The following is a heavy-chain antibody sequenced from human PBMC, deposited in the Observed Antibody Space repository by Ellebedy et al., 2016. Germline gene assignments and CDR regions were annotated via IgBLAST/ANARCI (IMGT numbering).Heavy chain of an antibody. CDR3: ASHLGCSSTSCSYFDY. CDR2: ISYDGSNK. D-gene: IGHD2-2*01. CDR1: GYTFSSYG. V-gene: IGHV3-30*03. J-gene: IGHJ4*02. Sequence: GGSLRLSCAASGYTFSSYGMHWVRQAPGKGLEWVAVISYDGSNKYYADSVKGRFTISRDNSKNTLYPQMNSLRAEDTAVYYCASHLGCSSTSCSYFDYWGQGTLVTVSS.